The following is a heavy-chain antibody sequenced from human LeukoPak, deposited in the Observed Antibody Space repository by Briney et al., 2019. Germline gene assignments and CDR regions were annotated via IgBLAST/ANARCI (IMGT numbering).Heavy chain of an antibody. CDR3: ARGASAGGVLPSGY. CDR1: GYTFTGYY. Sequence: ASVKVSCKASGYTFTGYYMFWVRQAPGQGLEWMGWISPNSGGTSYAQDFEGRVTMTRDTSIGTAYMELSGLRSGDTAVYYCARGASAGGVLPSGYWGQGTLVTVSS. D-gene: IGHD3-16*01. CDR2: ISPNSGGT. J-gene: IGHJ4*02. V-gene: IGHV1-2*02.